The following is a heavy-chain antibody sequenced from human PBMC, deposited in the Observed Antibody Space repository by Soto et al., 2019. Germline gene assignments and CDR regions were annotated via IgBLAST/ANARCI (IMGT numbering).Heavy chain of an antibody. J-gene: IGHJ6*03. V-gene: IGHV3-33*01. Sequence: QVQLVESGGGVVQPGRSLRLSCAASGFTFSSYGMHWVRQAPGKGLEWVAVIWYEGSNKYYADSVKGRFTISRDHSKNTVYLQMNSLRAEGSAVYYCARDQRDGSGERNAYSYCHYMDIWGKGTTVTVSS. CDR3: ARDQRDGSGERNAYSYCHYMDI. D-gene: IGHD3-10*01. CDR1: GFTFSSYG. CDR2: IWYEGSNK.